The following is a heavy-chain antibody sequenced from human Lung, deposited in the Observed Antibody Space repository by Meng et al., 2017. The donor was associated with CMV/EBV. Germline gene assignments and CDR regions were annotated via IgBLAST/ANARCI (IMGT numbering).Heavy chain of an antibody. J-gene: IGHJ4*02. Sequence: ASXXVSCKASGYTFTGYYMHWVRQAPGQGLEWMGSINPNSGGTNYAQKFQGRVTMTRDTSISTTYMELSRLRSDDTAVYYCAREARAAGTDEYFDYWGQGTLVTVSS. D-gene: IGHD6-13*01. CDR2: INPNSGGT. CDR3: AREARAAGTDEYFDY. V-gene: IGHV1-2*02. CDR1: GYTFTGYY.